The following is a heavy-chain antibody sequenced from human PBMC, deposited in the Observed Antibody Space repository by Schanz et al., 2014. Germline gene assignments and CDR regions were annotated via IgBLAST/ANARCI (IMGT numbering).Heavy chain of an antibody. V-gene: IGHV3-33*03. CDR2: LWHDGSKK. J-gene: IGHJ4*02. CDR3: AKIERNED. Sequence: VHLLESGGGLVPPGGSLRLSCAASGFNFSDYAMCWVRQAPGKGLEWVAILWHDGSKKYYADSVKGRFTISRDNAKNTLYLQMNSLRAEDTAVYFCAKIERNEDWGQGTLVTVSS. D-gene: IGHD1-1*01. CDR1: GFNFSDYA.